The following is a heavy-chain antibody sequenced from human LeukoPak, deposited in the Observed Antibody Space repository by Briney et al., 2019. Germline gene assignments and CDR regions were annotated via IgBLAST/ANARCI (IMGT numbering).Heavy chain of an antibody. CDR2: INSDGSRI. CDR3: ARDRGYTFDL. V-gene: IGHV3-74*01. D-gene: IGHD5-18*01. CDR1: GFTFSPYW. J-gene: IGHJ4*02. Sequence: GGSLRLSCAASGFTFSPYWMHWVRQVPGKGLMWVSNINSDGSRITYADSVKGRFTISRDNAKNTLSLQMNSLRAEDTAVYYCARDRGYTFDLWGQGTLVTASS.